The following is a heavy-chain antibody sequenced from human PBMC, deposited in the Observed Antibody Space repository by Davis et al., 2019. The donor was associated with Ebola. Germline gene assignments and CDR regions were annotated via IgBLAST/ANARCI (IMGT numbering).Heavy chain of an antibody. V-gene: IGHV5-51*01. Sequence: GESLKISCKGSGYSFTSYWIGWVRQMPGKGLEWMGIIYPGDSDTRYSPSFQGQVTISADKFISTAYLQWSSLKASDTAMYYCARHSPGIAVAGTGGGYYYGMDVWGQGTTVTVSS. J-gene: IGHJ6*02. D-gene: IGHD6-19*01. CDR1: GYSFTSYW. CDR2: IYPGDSDT. CDR3: ARHSPGIAVAGTGGGYYYGMDV.